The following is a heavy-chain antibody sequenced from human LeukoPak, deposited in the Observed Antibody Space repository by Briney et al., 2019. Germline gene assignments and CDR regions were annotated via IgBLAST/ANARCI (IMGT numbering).Heavy chain of an antibody. D-gene: IGHD3-3*01. J-gene: IGHJ4*02. CDR1: GGSISSYY. Sequence: PSETLSLTCTVSGGSISSYYWSWIRQPPGKGLEWIGYIYYSGSTNYNPSLKSRVTISVDTSKNQFSLKLSSVTAADTAVYYCARGRSRTIFGVVTPRHLDYWGQGTPVTVSS. CDR3: ARGRSRTIFGVVTPRHLDY. CDR2: IYYSGST. V-gene: IGHV4-59*12.